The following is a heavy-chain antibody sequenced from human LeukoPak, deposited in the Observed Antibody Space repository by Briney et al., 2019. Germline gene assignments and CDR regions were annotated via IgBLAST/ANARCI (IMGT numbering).Heavy chain of an antibody. D-gene: IGHD3-22*01. V-gene: IGHV3-7*01. CDR3: ARDSAGSGYFHYYMDV. Sequence: GGSLRLSCAASGFTFSNYWMSWVRQAPGKGLEWVANIKQDGSEKYYVDSVKGRFTISRDNAKNSLYLQMNSLRAEDTAVYYCARDSAGSGYFHYYMDVWGKGTTVTVSS. J-gene: IGHJ6*03. CDR2: IKQDGSEK. CDR1: GFTFSNYW.